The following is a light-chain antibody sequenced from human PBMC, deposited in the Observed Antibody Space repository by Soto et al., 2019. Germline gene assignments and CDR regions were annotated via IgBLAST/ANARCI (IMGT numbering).Light chain of an antibody. CDR3: CSYTTATTMV. Sequence: QSALTQPASVSGSPGQSITISCTGTSSDVGAYNYVSWYQQHPGKAPQLMIFDVSNRPSGVSNRFSGSKSGNTASLTISGLQDEDEADYYCCSYTTATTMVFGGGTKVTVL. CDR2: DVS. CDR1: SSDVGAYNY. J-gene: IGLJ3*02. V-gene: IGLV2-14*01.